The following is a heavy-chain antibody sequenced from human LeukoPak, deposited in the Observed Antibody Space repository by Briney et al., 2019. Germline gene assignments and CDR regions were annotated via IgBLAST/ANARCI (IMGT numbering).Heavy chain of an antibody. CDR3: ARAGALYDAFDI. CDR2: ISAYNGNT. V-gene: IGHV1-18*01. Sequence: GASVKVSCKASGYTFTSYGISWVRQAPGQGLEWMGWISAYNGNTNYAQKLQGRVTMTRDTSISTAYMELSRLRSDDTAVYYCARAGALYDAFDIWGQGTMVAVSS. J-gene: IGHJ3*02. D-gene: IGHD4/OR15-4a*01. CDR1: GYTFTSYG.